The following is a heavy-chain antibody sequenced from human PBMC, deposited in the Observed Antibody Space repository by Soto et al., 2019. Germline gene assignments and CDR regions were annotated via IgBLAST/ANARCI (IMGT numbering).Heavy chain of an antibody. CDR3: AKRRGDGGQFDY. V-gene: IGHV3-23*01. CDR1: GFTFSSYA. J-gene: IGHJ4*02. CDR2: VSIGGST. Sequence: GGSLRLSCAASGFTFSSYAMCWVRQGPGKGLEWVAVVSIGGSTHYADSVRGRFTISRDNSKKTLSLQMNSLTAEETAVYFCAKRRGDGGQFDYWGQGAMVTVSS. D-gene: IGHD4-17*01.